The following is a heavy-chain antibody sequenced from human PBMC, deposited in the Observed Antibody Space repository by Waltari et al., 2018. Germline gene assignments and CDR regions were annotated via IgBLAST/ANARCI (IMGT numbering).Heavy chain of an antibody. CDR2: IDNSGNTV. CDR3: ARPSTEYYFYYYYMDV. Sequence: VQVVESGGALVQPGGSLRLSGTAWGSPFSRYEMHWVRQAPGKGLEWISYIDNSGNTVYYADSVKGRFTISRDNAKNSLFLLMNSLRAEDTAVYYCARPSTEYYFYYYYMDVWGKGTTVTVS. V-gene: IGHV3-48*03. CDR1: GSPFSRYE. J-gene: IGHJ6*03.